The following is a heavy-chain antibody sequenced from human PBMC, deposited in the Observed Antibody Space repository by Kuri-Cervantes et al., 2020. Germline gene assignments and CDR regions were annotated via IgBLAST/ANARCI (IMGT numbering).Heavy chain of an antibody. J-gene: IGHJ4*02. Sequence: SETLSLTCTVSGGSISSYYWGWIRQPPGKGLEWIGSIYYSGSTYYNPSLKSRVTISVDTSKDQFSLKLSSVTAADTAVYYCARVLKSSSRYYFDYWGQGTLVTVSS. V-gene: IGHV4-39*01. CDR2: IYYSGST. D-gene: IGHD6-13*01. CDR3: ARVLKSSSRYYFDY. CDR1: GGSISSYY.